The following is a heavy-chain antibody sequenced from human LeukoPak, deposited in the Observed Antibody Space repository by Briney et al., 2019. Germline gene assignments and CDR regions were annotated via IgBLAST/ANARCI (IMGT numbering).Heavy chain of an antibody. CDR2: IYYSGST. Sequence: SQTLSLTCTVSGGSISSGSYYWSWIRQPAGKGLEWIGYIYYSGSTNYNPSLKSRVTISVDTSKNQFSLKLSSVTAADTAVYYCARTTEGGYSYGYFYYYYMDVWGKGTTVTISS. CDR1: GGSISSGSYY. V-gene: IGHV4-61*10. CDR3: ARTTEGGYSYGYFYYYYMDV. J-gene: IGHJ6*03. D-gene: IGHD5-18*01.